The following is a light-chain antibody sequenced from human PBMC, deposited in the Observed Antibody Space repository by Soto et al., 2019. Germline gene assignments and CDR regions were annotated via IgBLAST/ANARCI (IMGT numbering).Light chain of an antibody. CDR1: QDISSY. V-gene: IGKV1-39*01. Sequence: DIQMTQSPSSLSAFVGDSVTITCRASQDISSYLNWYQQKPGKAPKLLIYAASTLHSGLPSRFSGSESGTDFTLTISSLQPEDFATYYCQQSYSTLFTFGPGTKVDFK. CDR2: AAS. CDR3: QQSYSTLFT. J-gene: IGKJ3*01.